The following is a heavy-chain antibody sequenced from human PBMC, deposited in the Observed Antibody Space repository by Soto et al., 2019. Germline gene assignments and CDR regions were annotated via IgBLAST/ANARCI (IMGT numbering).Heavy chain of an antibody. CDR3: ARGEVVALGY. D-gene: IGHD2-15*01. V-gene: IGHV4-30-2*01. Sequence: PSETLSLTCAVSSGSISSGGYSWSWIRQPPGKGLEWIGYIYHSGSTYYNPSLKSRVTILVDRSKNQFSLKLSSVTAADTAVYYCARGEVVALGYWGQGTLVTVS. CDR2: IYHSGST. J-gene: IGHJ4*02. CDR1: SGSISSGGYS.